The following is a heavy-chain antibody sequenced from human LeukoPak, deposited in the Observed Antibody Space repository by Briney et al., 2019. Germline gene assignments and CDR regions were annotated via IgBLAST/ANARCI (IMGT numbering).Heavy chain of an antibody. D-gene: IGHD2-15*01. CDR1: AGSFGGYY. V-gene: IGHV4-34*01. J-gene: IGHJ4*02. CDR3: ARDGSPSCSGSSCYSIDF. CDR2: INHSGST. Sequence: SETLSLTCAVYAGSFGGYYWSWIRQPPGKGLEWIGEINHSGSTNYNPSLKRRVTISVDTSKNQFSLSLTSVTAADTAVYYCARDGSPSCSGSSCYSIDFWGQETLVTVSS.